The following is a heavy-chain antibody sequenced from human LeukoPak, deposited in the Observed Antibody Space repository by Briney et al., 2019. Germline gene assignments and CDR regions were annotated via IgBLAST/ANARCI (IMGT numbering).Heavy chain of an antibody. D-gene: IGHD6-19*01. CDR1: GFSFSGHW. V-gene: IGHV3-74*01. J-gene: IGHJ4*02. Sequence: GGSLRLSCTASGFSFSGHWMHWARQLPGKGLVWVSRISPTGSTTSYADSVKGRFTISRDNAKNTLYLQMNSLRAEDTAVYYCATQPLSSGWYRWGADYWGQGTLVTVSS. CDR3: ATQPLSSGWYRWGADY. CDR2: ISPTGSTT.